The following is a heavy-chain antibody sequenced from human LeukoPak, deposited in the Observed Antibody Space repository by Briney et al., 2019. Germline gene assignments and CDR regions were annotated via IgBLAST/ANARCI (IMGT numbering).Heavy chain of an antibody. CDR3: ARAYGSGNYSPLDY. Sequence: PGGSLRLSCAASGFTVSSNYMTWVRQAPGKGLEWVSVIYSGGSTYYGDSVKGRFTISRDNSKNTLYLQMNSLRAEDTAVYYCARAYGSGNYSPLDYWGQGTLVTVSS. CDR2: IYSGGST. J-gene: IGHJ4*02. CDR1: GFTVSSNY. V-gene: IGHV3-53*01. D-gene: IGHD3-10*01.